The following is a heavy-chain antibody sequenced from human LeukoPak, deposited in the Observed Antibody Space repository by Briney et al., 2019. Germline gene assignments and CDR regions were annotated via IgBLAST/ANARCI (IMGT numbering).Heavy chain of an antibody. J-gene: IGHJ4*02. CDR2: ISGSGGST. CDR3: AKSWDYDILTGYYLDY. Sequence: GGSLRLSCAASGFTFSSYAMSWVRQAPGKGLEWVSTISGSGGSTYYADSVKGRFTISRDNSKNTLNLQMNSLRAEDTAVYYCAKSWDYDILTGYYLDYWGQGTLATVSS. D-gene: IGHD3-9*01. CDR1: GFTFSSYA. V-gene: IGHV3-23*01.